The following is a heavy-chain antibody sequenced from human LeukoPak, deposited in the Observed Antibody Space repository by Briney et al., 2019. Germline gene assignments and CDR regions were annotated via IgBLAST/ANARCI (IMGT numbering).Heavy chain of an antibody. V-gene: IGHV4-38-2*02. D-gene: IGHD1-14*01. Sequence: SETLSLTCSVSGYSISRGYHWAWVRQPPGKGLEWIGRVHHSGATYYNPSLNSRLTISADTSKSQFSLKMDSVTAADTAVYYCARINFNPTYWGQGTLVSVSS. J-gene: IGHJ4*01. CDR3: ARINFNPTY. CDR1: GYSISRGYH. CDR2: VHHSGAT.